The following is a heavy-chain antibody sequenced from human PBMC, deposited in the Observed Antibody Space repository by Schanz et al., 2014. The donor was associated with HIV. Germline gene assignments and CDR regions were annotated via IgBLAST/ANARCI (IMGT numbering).Heavy chain of an antibody. CDR3: AKPEYDSRGNSQSHFDY. CDR2: MSYDGRNK. V-gene: IGHV3-30*18. J-gene: IGHJ4*02. CDR1: GFSFNNYG. Sequence: QVQLVESGGGVVQPRRSLRLSCAASGFSFNNYGMHWVRQAPGKGLEWVAVMSYDGRNKKFANSVKGRFTISRDNSKNTVYLQMTTLRIDDTAVYYCAKPEYDSRGNSQSHFDYWGQGTLVTVSS. D-gene: IGHD3-22*01.